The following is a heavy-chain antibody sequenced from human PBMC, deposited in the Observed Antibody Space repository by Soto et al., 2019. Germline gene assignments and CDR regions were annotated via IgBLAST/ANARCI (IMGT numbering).Heavy chain of an antibody. CDR3: ARAGAAPYYYYGMDV. CDR1: GYTITGDG. J-gene: IGHJ6*02. Sequence: SVKGAWQGSGYTITGDGISCVRQNTGQGLEWMGWISTYNGDTNDAPKFQDRVTMTSDTSTSTVYMELRSLRSDDTAVYYCARAGAAPYYYYGMDVWGQGTRVTVSS. V-gene: IGHV1-18*01. CDR2: ISTYNGDT. D-gene: IGHD2-15*01.